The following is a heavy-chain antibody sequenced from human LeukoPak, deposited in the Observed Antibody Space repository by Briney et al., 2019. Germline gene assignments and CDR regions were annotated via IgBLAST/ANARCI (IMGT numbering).Heavy chain of an antibody. CDR3: ARGGYYTTSSYDY. D-gene: IGHD1-26*01. CDR2: IHYSGST. CDR1: GGSIRSYY. V-gene: IGHV4-59*01. J-gene: IGHJ4*02. Sequence: PSETLSLTCTVSGGSIRSYYWSWLRQPPGKGLEWIGYIHYSGSTNYNPSLKSRVTISVDTSKNQFSLKLSSVTAADTAVYYCARGGYYTTSSYDYWGQGTLVTVSS.